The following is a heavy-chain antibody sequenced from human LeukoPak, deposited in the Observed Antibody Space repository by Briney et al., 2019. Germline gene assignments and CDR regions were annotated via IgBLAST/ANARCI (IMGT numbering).Heavy chain of an antibody. CDR3: ARMSGVWGSYRLFDY. CDR2: ISSSSSYI. CDR1: GFTFSTYA. Sequence: PGGSLRLSCAASGFTFSTYAVNWVRQAPGKGLEWVSSISSSSSYIYYADSVKGRFTISRDNAKNSLYLQMNSLRAEDTAVYYCARMSGVWGSYRLFDYWGQGTLVTVSS. J-gene: IGHJ4*02. D-gene: IGHD3-16*02. V-gene: IGHV3-21*01.